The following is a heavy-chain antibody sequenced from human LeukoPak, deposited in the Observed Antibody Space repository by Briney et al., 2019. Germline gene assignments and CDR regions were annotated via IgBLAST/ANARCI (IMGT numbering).Heavy chain of an antibody. J-gene: IGHJ4*02. CDR2: ISGSGAGT. CDR1: GFTFSSHA. CDR3: AKEGYQAGTTSKGYFDY. Sequence: PGGALRLSCAASGFTFSSHAMSWVRPGPGKGLEWVSGISGSGAGTDYADSVKGGFTISRDNSKNTLSLQMNSLRAEDTAAYYCAKEGYQAGTTSKGYFDYWGQGTLVTVSS. V-gene: IGHV3-23*01. D-gene: IGHD1-7*01.